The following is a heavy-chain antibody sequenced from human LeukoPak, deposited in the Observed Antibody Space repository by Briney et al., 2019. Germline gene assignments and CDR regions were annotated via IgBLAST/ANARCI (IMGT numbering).Heavy chain of an antibody. CDR1: GYTFTRYY. V-gene: IGHV1-46*01. J-gene: IGHJ5*02. D-gene: IGHD4-11*01. Sequence: ASVTVSFTASGYTFTRYYMHWVRQAPGQGLEWMGIINPSGGSTSYAQKFQGRVTMTRDTSTSTIYMELSSLRSEDTAVYYCARESDYTKSISGGWFDPWGQGTLVTVSS. CDR2: INPSGGST. CDR3: ARESDYTKSISGGWFDP.